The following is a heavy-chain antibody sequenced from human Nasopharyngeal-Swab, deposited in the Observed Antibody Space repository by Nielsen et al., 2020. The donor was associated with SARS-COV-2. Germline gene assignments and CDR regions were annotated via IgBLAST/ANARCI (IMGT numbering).Heavy chain of an antibody. CDR3: ARSVGLRFLEWLSQHFDY. V-gene: IGHV4-34*01. J-gene: IGHJ4*02. D-gene: IGHD3-3*01. Sequence: SETLSLTCAVYGGSFSGYYWSWIRQPPGKGLEWIGEINHSGSTNYNSSLKSRVTISVDTSKNQFSLKLSSVTAADTAVYYCARSVGLRFLEWLSQHFDYWGQGTLVTVSS. CDR2: INHSGST. CDR1: GGSFSGYY.